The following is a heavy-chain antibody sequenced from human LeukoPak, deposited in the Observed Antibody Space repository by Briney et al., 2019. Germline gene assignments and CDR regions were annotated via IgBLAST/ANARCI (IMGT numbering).Heavy chain of an antibody. CDR1: GGSFSGYY. V-gene: IGHV4-34*01. CDR3: ARRGAGLDY. CDR2: INHSGST. D-gene: IGHD1-26*01. J-gene: IGHJ4*02. Sequence: SETLSLTCGVSGGSFSGYYWSWIRQPPGKGLEWIGEINHSGSTNYNPSLKSRVTISVDTSKNQFSLKLSFVTAADTAVYYCARRGAGLDYWGQGTLVTVSS.